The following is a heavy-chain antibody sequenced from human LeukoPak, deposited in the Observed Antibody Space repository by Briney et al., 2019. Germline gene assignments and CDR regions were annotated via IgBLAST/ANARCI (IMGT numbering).Heavy chain of an antibody. J-gene: IGHJ4*02. CDR3: ARGRRDGYNY. CDR1: GFIFSSYE. D-gene: IGHD5-24*01. V-gene: IGHV3-48*03. Sequence: GGSLRLSCEASGFIFSSYEMNWVRQAPGKGLEWVSYISTTGTTIYYSDSVRGRFTISRDNARNSLFLQMSSLRAEDTAVYYCARGRRDGYNYWGQGTLVAVSS. CDR2: ISTTGTTI.